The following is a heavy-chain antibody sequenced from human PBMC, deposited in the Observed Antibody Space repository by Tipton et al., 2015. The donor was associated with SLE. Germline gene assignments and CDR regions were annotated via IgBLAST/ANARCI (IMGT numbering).Heavy chain of an antibody. V-gene: IGHV4-39*07. Sequence: TLSLTCSVSGDSITTTNYFWGWIRQPPGKGLEWLAIIYPTGNSYFNPSLKSRVTIALDTSTNQVSLTLNSVIAADSDVYYSARAPVYDRDSYVDYWGQGTLVTVSS. J-gene: IGHJ4*02. D-gene: IGHD2-8*01. CDR1: GDSITTTNYF. CDR3: ARAPVYDRDSYVDY. CDR2: IYPTGNS.